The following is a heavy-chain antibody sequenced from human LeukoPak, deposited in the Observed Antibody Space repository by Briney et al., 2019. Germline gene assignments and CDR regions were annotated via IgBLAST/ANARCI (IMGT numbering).Heavy chain of an antibody. CDR1: GGSISSYY. D-gene: IGHD3-3*01. J-gene: IGHJ3*02. CDR3: ARGLVEGEWLFRGDAFDI. CDR2: IYYSGST. V-gene: IGHV4-59*12. Sequence: ASETLSLTCTVSGGSISSYYWSWIRQPPGKGLEWIGYIYYSGSTNYNPSLKSRVTISVDTSKNQFSLKLSSVTAADTAVYYCARGLVEGEWLFRGDAFDIWGQGTMVTVSS.